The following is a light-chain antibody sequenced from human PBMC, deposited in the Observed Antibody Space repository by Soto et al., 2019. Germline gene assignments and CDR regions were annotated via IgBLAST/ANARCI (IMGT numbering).Light chain of an antibody. V-gene: IGKV3-11*01. CDR3: QQRST. Sequence: EIVLTRSPATLSLSPGERATLSCMASQSVSSYLAWYQQKPGQAPRLLIYDASNRATGIPARFSGSGSGTDFTLTISSLEPEDFAVYYCQQRSTFGQGTKVDI. CDR2: DAS. CDR1: QSVSSY. J-gene: IGKJ1*01.